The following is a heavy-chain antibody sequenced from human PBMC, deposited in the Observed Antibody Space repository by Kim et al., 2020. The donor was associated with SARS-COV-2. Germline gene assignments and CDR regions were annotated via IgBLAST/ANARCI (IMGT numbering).Heavy chain of an antibody. V-gene: IGHV1-69*13. J-gene: IGHJ4*02. Sequence: SVKVSCKASGGTFSSYAISWVRQAPGQGLEWMGGIIPIFGTANYAQKFQGRVTITADESTSTAYMELSSLRSEDTAVYYCAGSPGYYYDSSGYYADDYWGQGTLVTVSS. CDR3: AGSPGYYYDSSGYYADDY. D-gene: IGHD3-22*01. CDR2: IIPIFGTA. CDR1: GGTFSSYA.